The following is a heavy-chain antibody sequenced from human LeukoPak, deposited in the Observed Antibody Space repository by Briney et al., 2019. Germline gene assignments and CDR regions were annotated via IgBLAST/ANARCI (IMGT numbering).Heavy chain of an antibody. Sequence: SVKVSCKASGGTFSSYAISWVRQAPGQGLEWMGGIIPIFGTANYAQMFQGRVTITADESTSTAYMELSSLRSEDTAVYYCARSDYGDYFHYYGMDVWGKGTTVTVSS. CDR2: IIPIFGTA. J-gene: IGHJ6*04. CDR3: ARSDYGDYFHYYGMDV. CDR1: GGTFSSYA. D-gene: IGHD4-17*01. V-gene: IGHV1-69*13.